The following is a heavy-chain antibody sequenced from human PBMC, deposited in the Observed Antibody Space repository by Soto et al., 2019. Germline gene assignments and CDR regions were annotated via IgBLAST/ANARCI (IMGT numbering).Heavy chain of an antibody. Sequence: PSETLSLTCTVSGDSISRGFYYWSWIRQHPGKGLEWIGNIYHTGSTDFNPSLKSRLTMSVDTSKNQFSLKLSSVTAADTAVYYCARVQAARGYFDYWGQGTLVTVS. CDR2: IYHTGST. V-gene: IGHV4-31*03. D-gene: IGHD3-16*01. J-gene: IGHJ4*02. CDR1: GDSISRGFYY. CDR3: ARVQAARGYFDY.